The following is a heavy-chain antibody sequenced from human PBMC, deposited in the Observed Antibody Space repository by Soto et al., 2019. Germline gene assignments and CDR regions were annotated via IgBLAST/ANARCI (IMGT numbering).Heavy chain of an antibody. CDR2: INPGNGNT. D-gene: IGHD6-13*01. CDR3: ARVAAHNWFDP. J-gene: IGHJ5*02. CDR1: GYTFTSYA. V-gene: IGHV1-3*01. Sequence: ASVKVSCKASGYTFTSYAMHWVRQAPGQRLEWMGRINPGNGNTRYAQKFQGRVTMTRDTSTSTVYMELSSLRSEDTPVYYCARVAAHNWFDPWGQGTLVTSPQ.